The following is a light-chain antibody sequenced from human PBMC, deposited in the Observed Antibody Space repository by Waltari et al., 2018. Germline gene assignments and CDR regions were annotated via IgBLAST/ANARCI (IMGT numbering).Light chain of an antibody. J-gene: IGKJ3*01. CDR1: QRLEKSNRYWL. V-gene: IGKV2-28*01. Sequence: QRLEKSNRYWLLDWYLGRPGQCAQLLFYLGCCRAGGVRDRSSGSGSGTDVTLKISRVEADDAGVYDCMQALQTPFTFDPGTKVDI. CDR3: MQALQTPFT. CDR2: LGC.